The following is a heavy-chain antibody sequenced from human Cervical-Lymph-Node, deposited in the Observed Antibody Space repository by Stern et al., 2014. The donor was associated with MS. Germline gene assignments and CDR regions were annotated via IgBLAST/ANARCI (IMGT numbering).Heavy chain of an antibody. CDR2: INPSGGST. Sequence: VHLVESGAEVKKPGASVKGSCKASGYTFTSYYIHWVRQAPGQGLECMGIINPSGGSTSYAQKFQGRLTMTRDTSTSTVYMELSSLRSEDTAVYYCARVAMTSLDYWGQGTLVTVSS. CDR3: ARVAMTSLDY. J-gene: IGHJ4*02. V-gene: IGHV1-46*03. CDR1: GYTFTSYY.